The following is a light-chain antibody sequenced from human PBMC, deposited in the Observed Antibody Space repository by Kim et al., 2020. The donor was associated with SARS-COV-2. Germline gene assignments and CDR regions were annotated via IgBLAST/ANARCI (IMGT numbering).Light chain of an antibody. CDR1: SGHRNYA. J-gene: IGLJ3*02. CDR3: QTWGTGIRV. Sequence: QLVLTQSPSASASLGASVKLTCTLSSGHRNYAIAWHQQQPEKGPRYLMKLNSDGSHSKGDGIPDRFSGSSSGAERYLTISSHQSEDEADYYCQTWGTGIRVFGGGTKLTVL. CDR2: LNSDGSH. V-gene: IGLV4-69*01.